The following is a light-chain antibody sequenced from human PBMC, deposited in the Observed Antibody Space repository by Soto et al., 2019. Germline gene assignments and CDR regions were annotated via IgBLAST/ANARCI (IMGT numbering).Light chain of an antibody. CDR3: SSYTTSSTYV. V-gene: IGLV2-14*01. CDR1: SSDVGGYNY. Sequence: QSVLTQPASVSGSPGQSITISCTGTSSDVGGYNYVSWYQQHPGKAPKLIIYEVSNRPSGISNRFSGSKSGNTASLTISGLQATDEADYYCSSYTTSSTYVFGTGTKLTVL. J-gene: IGLJ1*01. CDR2: EVS.